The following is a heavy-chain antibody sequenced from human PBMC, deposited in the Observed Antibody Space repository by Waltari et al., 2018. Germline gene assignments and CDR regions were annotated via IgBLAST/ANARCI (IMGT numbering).Heavy chain of an antibody. CDR3: ARSSPQWLVPYFEY. D-gene: IGHD6-19*01. Sequence: EVQLVESGGGLVQPGGSLRLSCAASGFTFSSYWMSWVRQAPGKGLEWVANIKQDGSEKYYVDSVKGRFTTSRDDSKNSLYLQMNSLRGEDTAVYYCARSSPQWLVPYFEYWGQGTLVTVSS. CDR2: IKQDGSEK. V-gene: IGHV3-7*03. CDR1: GFTFSSYW. J-gene: IGHJ4*02.